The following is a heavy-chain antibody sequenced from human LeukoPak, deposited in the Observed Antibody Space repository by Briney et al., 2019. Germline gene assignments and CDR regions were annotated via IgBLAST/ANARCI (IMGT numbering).Heavy chain of an antibody. D-gene: IGHD1-26*01. CDR1: GFTFSSYG. Sequence: GRSLRLSCAASGFTFSSYGMHWVRQAPGKGLEWVAVISYDGSNKYYADSVKGRFTISRDNSKNTLYLQMNSLRAEDTAVYYCAREERSYGYFDYWGQGTLVTVSS. J-gene: IGHJ4*02. CDR3: AREERSYGYFDY. V-gene: IGHV3-30*03. CDR2: ISYDGSNK.